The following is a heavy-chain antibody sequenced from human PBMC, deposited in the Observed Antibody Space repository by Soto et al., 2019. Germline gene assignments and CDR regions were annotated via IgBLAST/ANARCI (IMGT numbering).Heavy chain of an antibody. D-gene: IGHD6-13*01. V-gene: IGHV1-18*01. CDR2: ISAYNGNT. Sequence: QVQLVQSGAEVKKPGASVKVSCKASGYTFTSYGITWVRQAPGQGVEWMGWISAYNGNTNYAQKLQGRVTMTTDTSTSTASLELRSSRSDDTAVYYCAREAAAGTLDYWGQGTLVTVSS. CDR3: AREAAAGTLDY. CDR1: GYTFTSYG. J-gene: IGHJ4*02.